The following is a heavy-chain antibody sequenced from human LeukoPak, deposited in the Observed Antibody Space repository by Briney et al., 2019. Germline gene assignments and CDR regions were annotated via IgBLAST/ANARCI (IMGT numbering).Heavy chain of an antibody. CDR3: ARSVGFGELAFDC. J-gene: IGHJ4*02. CDR1: GYTLTCYY. V-gene: IGHV1-2*02. Sequence: ASVTVSCQASGYTLTCYYMHWVRQAPGQGLEWMGWINPNSGGTNYAQKFQGRVTMTRDTSISTAYMELSRLRSDDTAVYYCARSVGFGELAFDCWGQGTLVTVSS. D-gene: IGHD3-10*01. CDR2: INPNSGGT.